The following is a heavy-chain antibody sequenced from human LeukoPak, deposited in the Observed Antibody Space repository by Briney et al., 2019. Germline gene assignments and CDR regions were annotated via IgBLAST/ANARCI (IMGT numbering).Heavy chain of an antibody. J-gene: IGHJ6*02. CDR2: FDPEDGET. Sequence: ASVKVSCKVSGYTLTELSMHWVRQAPGKGLEWTGGFDPEDGETIYAQKFQGRVTMTEDTSTDTAYMELSSLRSEDTAVYYCATGRFEGYSSGSYGMDVWGQGTTVTVSS. CDR3: ATGRFEGYSSGSYGMDV. V-gene: IGHV1-24*01. CDR1: GYTLTELS. D-gene: IGHD6-19*01.